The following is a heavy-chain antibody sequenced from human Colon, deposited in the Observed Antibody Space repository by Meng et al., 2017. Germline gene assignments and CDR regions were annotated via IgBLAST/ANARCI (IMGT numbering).Heavy chain of an antibody. CDR2: IYYSVTT. D-gene: IGHD2-15*01. V-gene: IGHV4-39*01. Sequence: QGKAEESGPGLVKPSQTLSLTCTVSGASISSSSYYWGWIRQHPGKGLEWIGSIYYSVTTYYNPSLKSRVTISVDTSKNQFSVNLSSVTAADTAVYYCARQVAATFSGLAFDSWGQGTLVTVSS. J-gene: IGHJ4*02. CDR1: GASISSSSYY. CDR3: ARQVAATFSGLAFDS.